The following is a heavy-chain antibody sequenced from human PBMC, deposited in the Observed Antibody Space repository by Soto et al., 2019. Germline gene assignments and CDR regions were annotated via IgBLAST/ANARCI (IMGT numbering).Heavy chain of an antibody. Sequence: LRLSCSASGFTFSSYAMHWVRQAPGKGLEWVAVISYDGSNKYYADSVKGRFTISRDNSKNTLYLQMNSLRAEDTAVYYCARDSGSFDYGDYGYWGQGTLVTVSS. CDR2: ISYDGSNK. CDR1: GFTFSSYA. D-gene: IGHD4-17*01. J-gene: IGHJ4*02. CDR3: ARDSGSFDYGDYGY. V-gene: IGHV3-30-3*01.